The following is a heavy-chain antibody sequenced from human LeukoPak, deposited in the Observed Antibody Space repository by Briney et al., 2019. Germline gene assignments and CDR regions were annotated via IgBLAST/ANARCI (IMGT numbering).Heavy chain of an antibody. CDR1: GGSISSYY. J-gene: IGHJ6*03. CDR3: ARAVGSGSFQTYYYYMDV. Sequence: SETLSLTCTVSGGSISSYYWSWIRQPPRKGLEWIGYIHYTGSTNYNPSLKSRVTISVDTSKNQFSLKLSSVTAADTAVYYCARAVGSGSFQTYYYYMDVWGKGTTVTISS. CDR2: IHYTGST. V-gene: IGHV4-59*01. D-gene: IGHD3-10*01.